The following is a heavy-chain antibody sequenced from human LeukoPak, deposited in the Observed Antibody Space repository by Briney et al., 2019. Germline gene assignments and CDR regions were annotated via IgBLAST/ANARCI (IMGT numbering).Heavy chain of an antibody. V-gene: IGHV4-39*01. J-gene: IGHJ4*02. CDR3: ARHNDSSGYYPSYFDY. CDR1: GGSISSSSYY. D-gene: IGHD3-22*01. CDR2: IYYSGST. Sequence: SETLSLTCTVSGGSISSSSYYWGWIRQPPGKGLEWIGSIYYSGSTYYNPSLKSRVTTSVDTSKNQFSLKLNAVTAADTAVYYCARHNDSSGYYPSYFDYWGQGALVTVSS.